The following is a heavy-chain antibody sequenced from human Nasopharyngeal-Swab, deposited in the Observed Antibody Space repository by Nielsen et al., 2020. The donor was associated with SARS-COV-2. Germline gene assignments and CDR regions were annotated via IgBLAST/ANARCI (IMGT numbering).Heavy chain of an antibody. Sequence: WIRQPPGKGLEWIGYIYCSGSTYYNPSLKSRVTISVDTSKNQFSLKLSSVTAADTAVYYCARGGYDILTGSEGVDVWGKGTTVTVSS. CDR3: ARGGYDILTGSEGVDV. D-gene: IGHD3-9*01. J-gene: IGHJ6*04. CDR2: IYCSGST. V-gene: IGHV4-30-4*01.